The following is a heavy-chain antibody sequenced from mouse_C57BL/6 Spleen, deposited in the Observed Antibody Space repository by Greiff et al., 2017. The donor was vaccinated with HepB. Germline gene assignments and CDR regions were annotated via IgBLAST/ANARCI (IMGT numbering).Heavy chain of an antibody. Sequence: VQLQQSGPELVKPGASVKISCKASGYTFTDYYMNWVKQSHGKSLEWIGDINPNNGGTSYNQKFKGKATLTVDKSSSTAYMELRSLTSEDSAVYYCARDGSSYDSNWYFDVWGTGTTVTVSS. CDR1: GYTFTDYY. V-gene: IGHV1-26*01. CDR3: ARDGSSYDSNWYFDV. CDR2: INPNNGGT. D-gene: IGHD1-1*01. J-gene: IGHJ1*03.